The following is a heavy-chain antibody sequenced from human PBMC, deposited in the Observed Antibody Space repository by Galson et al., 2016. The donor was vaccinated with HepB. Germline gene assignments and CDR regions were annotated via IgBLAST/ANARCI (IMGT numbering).Heavy chain of an antibody. V-gene: IGHV3-48*01. D-gene: IGHD1-1*01. CDR1: GFTFSSYS. J-gene: IGHJ4*02. CDR2: ISSSSTI. CDR3: AKERLVRRIFDH. Sequence: SLRLSCAASGFTFSSYSMNWVRQAPGKGLEWVSYISSSSTIYYADSVKGRFTISRDNSNNALYLQMNGLRAEDTAVYYCAKERLVRRIFDHWGQGTLLAVS.